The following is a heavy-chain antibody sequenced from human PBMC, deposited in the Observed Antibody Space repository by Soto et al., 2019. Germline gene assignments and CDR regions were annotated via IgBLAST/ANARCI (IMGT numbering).Heavy chain of an antibody. V-gene: IGHV5-10-1*01. CDR1: GYTFTNFW. CDR3: ARHPAMLPPFDY. CDR2: IDPRDSYT. J-gene: IGHJ4*02. D-gene: IGHD5-18*01. Sequence: GESLKISCKGSGYTFTNFWISWVRQMPGKGLEWMGRIDPRDSYTNYSPSFQGHVTISVDKSISTAYLHWSSLKASDAAMYYCARHPAMLPPFDYWGQGALVTVSS.